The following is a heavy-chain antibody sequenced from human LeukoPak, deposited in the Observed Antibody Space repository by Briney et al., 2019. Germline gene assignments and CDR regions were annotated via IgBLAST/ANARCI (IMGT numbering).Heavy chain of an antibody. CDR2: INHSGST. Sequence: PSETLSLTCAVYGGSFSGYYWSWIRQPPGKGLEWIGEINHSGSTNYNPSLKSRVTISVDTSKNQFSLKLSSVTAADTAVYYCARGSRLTMVRGFTFDYWGQGTLVTVSP. J-gene: IGHJ4*02. CDR1: GGSFSGYY. D-gene: IGHD3-10*01. V-gene: IGHV4-34*01. CDR3: ARGSRLTMVRGFTFDY.